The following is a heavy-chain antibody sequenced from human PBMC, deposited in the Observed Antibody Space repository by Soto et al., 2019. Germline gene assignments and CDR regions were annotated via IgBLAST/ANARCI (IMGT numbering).Heavy chain of an antibody. CDR1: GGTFSSYA. D-gene: IGHD2-2*01. V-gene: IGHV1-69*12. CDR2: IIPIFGTA. J-gene: IGHJ6*02. Sequence: QVQLVQSGAEAKKPGSSVKISCKASGGTFSSYAISWVRQAPGQGLEWMGGIIPIFGTANYALKFQGRVTITADESTSTAYMELSSLRSEDTAVYYCARHVPAAGYYYGMDVWGQGTTVTVSS. CDR3: ARHVPAAGYYYGMDV.